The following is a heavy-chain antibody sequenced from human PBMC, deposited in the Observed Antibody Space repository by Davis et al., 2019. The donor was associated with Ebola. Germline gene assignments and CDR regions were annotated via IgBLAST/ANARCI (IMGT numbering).Heavy chain of an antibody. CDR1: GYTFTGYY. CDR3: ARETTTVTTGWFDP. Sequence: AASVKVSCKASGYTFTGYYMHWVRQAPGQGLEWMGWINPNSGGTNYAQKLQGRVTMTTDTSTSTAYMELRSLRSDDTAVYYCARETTTVTTGWFDPWGQGTLVTVSS. J-gene: IGHJ5*02. CDR2: INPNSGGT. D-gene: IGHD4-17*01. V-gene: IGHV1-2*02.